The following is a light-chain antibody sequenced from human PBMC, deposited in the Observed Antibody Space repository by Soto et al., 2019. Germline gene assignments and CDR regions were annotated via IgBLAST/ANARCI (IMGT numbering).Light chain of an antibody. CDR3: CSYAGSSLWV. CDR2: EGS. J-gene: IGLJ3*02. CDR1: SSDVGSYNL. Sequence: QSALTQPASVSGSPGQSITISCTGTSSDVGSYNLVSWYQQHPGKAPKLMIYEGSKRPSGVSNSFSGSNSGNTASLTISGLQAEDDDDYYFCSYAGSSLWVFGGGTKLTVL. V-gene: IGLV2-23*01.